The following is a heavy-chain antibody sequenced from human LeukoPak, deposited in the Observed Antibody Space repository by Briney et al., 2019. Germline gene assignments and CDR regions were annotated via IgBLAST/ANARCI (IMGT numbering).Heavy chain of an antibody. V-gene: IGHV3-7*01. CDR2: IRQDSVYK. CDR1: GFTLNRHY. D-gene: IGHD1-14*01. J-gene: IGHJ3*02. CDR3: VREGRTTSGDDAFDI. Sequence: GGSLRLSCSASGFTLNRHYMSWVRQAPGKGLEWVANIRQDSVYKFFVDSVKGRFSISRDNDKNSLSLQMNSLRAEDTAMYYCVREGRTTSGDDAFDIWGQGTMVTVSS.